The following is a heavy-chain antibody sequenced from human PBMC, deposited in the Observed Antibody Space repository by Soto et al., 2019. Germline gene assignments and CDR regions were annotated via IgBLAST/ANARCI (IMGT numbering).Heavy chain of an antibody. CDR2: INPSGGST. Sequence: QVQLVQSGAEVKKPGASVKVSCKASGYTFTSYYMHWVRQAPGQGLEWMGIINPSGGSTSYAQKFQGRVTMTRDTSTSTVYMELSSLRSEDTDVYYCARAGRATVTTSRWFDPWGQGTLVTVSS. CDR1: GYTFTSYY. V-gene: IGHV1-46*01. CDR3: ARAGRATVTTSRWFDP. J-gene: IGHJ5*02. D-gene: IGHD4-17*01.